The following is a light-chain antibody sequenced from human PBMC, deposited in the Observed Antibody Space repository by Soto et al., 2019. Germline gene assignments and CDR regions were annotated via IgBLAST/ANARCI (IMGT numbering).Light chain of an antibody. CDR3: QQYGSSPQAT. V-gene: IGKV3-20*01. CDR1: QSVSSSY. J-gene: IGKJ1*01. Sequence: EIVLTQSPGTLSLSPGERATLSCRASQSVSSSYLAWYQQKPGQAPRLLIYGASSRATGIPDRFSGSGSGTDFTLTISRLEPEDCAVYYCQQYGSSPQATFGQGTKVEIK. CDR2: GAS.